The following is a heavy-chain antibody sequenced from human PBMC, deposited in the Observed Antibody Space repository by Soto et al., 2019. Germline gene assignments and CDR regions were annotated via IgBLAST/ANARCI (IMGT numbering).Heavy chain of an antibody. CDR2: IIPIFGTA. CDR3: ASIIAVAGTREYFQH. J-gene: IGHJ1*01. V-gene: IGHV1-69*01. CDR1: GGTFSSYA. Sequence: QVQLVQSGAEVQKPGSSVKVSCKASGGTFSSYAISWVRQAPGQGLEWMGGIIPIFGTANYAQKFQGRVTITADESTSTAYMALSSLRSEDTAVYYCASIIAVAGTREYFQHWGQGTLVTVSS. D-gene: IGHD6-19*01.